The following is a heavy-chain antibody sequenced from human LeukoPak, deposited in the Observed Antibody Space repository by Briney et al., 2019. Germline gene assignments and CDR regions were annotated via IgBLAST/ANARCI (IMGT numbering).Heavy chain of an antibody. D-gene: IGHD1-14*01. CDR3: ARVTGAYFDY. CDR2: ISYDGSNR. Sequence: ARSLRLSCAASGFTFSSNGMHWVRQAPGKGLEWVALISYDGSNRYYADSVKGRFTISRDNSKNTLYLQMNSLRAEDTAVYYCARVTGAYFDYWGQGTLVTVSS. J-gene: IGHJ4*02. CDR1: GFTFSSNG. V-gene: IGHV3-30*03.